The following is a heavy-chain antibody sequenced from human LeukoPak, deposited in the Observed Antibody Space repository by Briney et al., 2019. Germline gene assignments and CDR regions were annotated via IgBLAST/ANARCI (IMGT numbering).Heavy chain of an antibody. CDR2: IYHTGGA. CDR1: GFTFSSYG. J-gene: IGHJ4*02. CDR3: AYNRDFALDN. Sequence: LRLSCAASGFTFSSYGMHWVRQAPGKGLEWIGEIYHTGGANYKPPLKSRVTMSVDTSNNHFSLKLTSVTAADTAVYFCAYNRDFALDNWGQGTLVTVSS. V-gene: IGHV4-34*08. D-gene: IGHD1-14*01.